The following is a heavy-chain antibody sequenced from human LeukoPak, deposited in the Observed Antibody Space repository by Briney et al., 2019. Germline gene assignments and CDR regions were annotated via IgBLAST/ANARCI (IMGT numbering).Heavy chain of an antibody. D-gene: IGHD3-10*01. J-gene: IGHJ6*02. CDR1: GFTVSSNY. CDR2: IYSGGST. V-gene: IGHV3-53*01. Sequence: GGSLRLSCAASGFTVSSNYMSWVRQAPGKGLEWVSVIYSGGSTYYADSVKGRFTISRDNSKNTLYLQMNSLRAEDTAVYYCASYGSGESYGMDVWGQGTTVTVPS. CDR3: ASYGSGESYGMDV.